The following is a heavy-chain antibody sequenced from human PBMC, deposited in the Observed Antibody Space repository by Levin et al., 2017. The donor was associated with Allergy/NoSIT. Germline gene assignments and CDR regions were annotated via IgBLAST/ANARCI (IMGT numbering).Heavy chain of an antibody. V-gene: IGHV6-1*01. J-gene: IGHJ5*02. D-gene: IGHD6-13*01. CDR3: ARESRAAAGIHPNWFDP. CDR2: TYYRSKWYN. CDR1: GDSVSSNSAA. Sequence: ASETLSLTCAISGDSVSSNSAAWNWIRQSPSRGLEWLGRTYYRSKWYNDYAVSVKSRITINPDTSKNQFSLQLNSVTPEDTAVYYCARESRAAAGIHPNWFDPWGQGTLVTVSS.